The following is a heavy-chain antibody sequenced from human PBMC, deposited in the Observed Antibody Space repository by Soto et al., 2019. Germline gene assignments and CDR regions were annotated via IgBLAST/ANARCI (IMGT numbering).Heavy chain of an antibody. CDR1: GYTFTNNA. Sequence: ASVKVSCKASGYTFTNNAIHWVRQAPGQSPESLGWINVANGNTEYSRKFQGRVTLTGDASADTAYMELSSLRSEDTAVYFCARDLGFDFLTGYSYYYYYAMDVWGQGTTVTVSS. CDR3: ARDLGFDFLTGYSYYYYYAMDV. V-gene: IGHV1-3*01. D-gene: IGHD3-9*01. J-gene: IGHJ6*02. CDR2: INVANGNT.